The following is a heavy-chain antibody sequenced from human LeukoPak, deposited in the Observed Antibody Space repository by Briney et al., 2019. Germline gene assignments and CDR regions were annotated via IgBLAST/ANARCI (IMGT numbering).Heavy chain of an antibody. CDR2: IWYDGSNK. Sequence: GGSLRLSCAASGFTFSSYVMQWVRQAPGEGLEWVAIIWYDGSNKYHADSVKGRFTISRDNSENTLYLQMNSLRAEDTAVYYCARGFLKYSSGWYGDYWGQGTLVTVSS. J-gene: IGHJ4*02. D-gene: IGHD6-19*01. V-gene: IGHV3-33*01. CDR3: ARGFLKYSSGWYGDY. CDR1: GFTFSSYV.